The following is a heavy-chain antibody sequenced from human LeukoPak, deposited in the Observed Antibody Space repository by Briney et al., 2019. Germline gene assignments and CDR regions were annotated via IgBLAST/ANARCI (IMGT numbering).Heavy chain of an antibody. D-gene: IGHD6-19*01. CDR1: GGSISSHY. J-gene: IGHJ4*02. CDR3: ARGGSSGLDY. CDR2: IYDSGSI. V-gene: IGHV4-59*11. Sequence: SETLSLTCTVSGGSISSHYWSWIRQPPGKGLEWIGYIYDSGSINYNPSLKSRVTISVDTSKNQFSLKLSSVTAADTAVYYCARGGSSGLDYWGQGTLVTVSS.